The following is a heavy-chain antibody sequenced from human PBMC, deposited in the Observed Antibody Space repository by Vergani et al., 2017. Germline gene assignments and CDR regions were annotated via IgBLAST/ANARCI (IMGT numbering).Heavy chain of an antibody. CDR2: IYYSGST. CDR3: ARHSTVEWLVKLGWIDP. D-gene: IGHD6-19*01. Sequence: QLQLQEPGPGLVKPSATLSLTCSVSGASIRSSNYYWGWIRQPPGKGLEWIASIYYSGSTYYNPSLKSRVTISVDTSNNQFSLKLSSVPAADTAVYFCARHSTVEWLVKLGWIDPWGQGILVTVSS. CDR1: GASIRSSNYY. V-gene: IGHV4-39*01. J-gene: IGHJ5*02.